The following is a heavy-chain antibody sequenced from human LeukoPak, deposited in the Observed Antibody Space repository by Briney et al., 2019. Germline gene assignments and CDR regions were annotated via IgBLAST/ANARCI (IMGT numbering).Heavy chain of an antibody. J-gene: IGHJ4*02. D-gene: IGHD4-23*01. Sequence: PGGSLRLSGAASGFTVRDFWMAWVRQAPGKGREWGAHIKEDSTADYYVDSVKGRFTISKDDGKNSLHLQMNSLRVEDTAVYYCVRGGWELDYWGQGTLVTVSS. V-gene: IGHV3-7*01. CDR2: IKEDSTAD. CDR3: VRGGWELDY. CDR1: GFTVRDFW.